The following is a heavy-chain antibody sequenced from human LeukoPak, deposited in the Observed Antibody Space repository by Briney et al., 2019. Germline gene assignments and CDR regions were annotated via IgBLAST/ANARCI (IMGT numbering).Heavy chain of an antibody. CDR2: INPSGGST. CDR3: ARDRAYYYDSSGYSTRGYFDY. J-gene: IGHJ4*02. CDR1: GYTFTSYY. Sequence: ASVKVSCKASGYTFTSYYMHWVRQAPGQGLEWMGIINPSGGSTSYAQKFQGRVTMTRDTSTSTVYMELSSLRSEDTAVYYCARDRAYYYDSSGYSTRGYFDYWGQGTLVTVSS. D-gene: IGHD3-22*01. V-gene: IGHV1-46*03.